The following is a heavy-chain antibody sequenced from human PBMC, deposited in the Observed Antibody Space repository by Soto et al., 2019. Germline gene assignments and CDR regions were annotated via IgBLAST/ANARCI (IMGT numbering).Heavy chain of an antibody. CDR2: ITGSGDYT. CDR3: AKARYYDSTGYLYYFDY. Sequence: LRLSCAASGFTFSNYAMSWVRQAPGKGLEWVSSITGSGDYTYYADSVQGRFTIARDNSKNTLYLQMNSLRAEDTAVYYCAKARYYDSTGYLYYFDYWGQGTLVTVSS. V-gene: IGHV3-23*01. J-gene: IGHJ4*02. CDR1: GFTFSNYA. D-gene: IGHD3-22*01.